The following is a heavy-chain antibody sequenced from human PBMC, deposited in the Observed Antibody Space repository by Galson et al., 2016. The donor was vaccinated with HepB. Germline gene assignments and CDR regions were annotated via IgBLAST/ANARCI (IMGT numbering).Heavy chain of an antibody. V-gene: IGHV4-31*03. J-gene: IGHJ4*02. CDR2: IYYSGST. CDR1: GGSISSGGYY. D-gene: IGHD4-17*01. Sequence: TLSLTCTVSGGSISSGGYYWSWIRQHPGKGLEWIGYIYYSGSTYYNPSLKSRVTISVETSKNQFSLKLSSVPSADTAVYYCARFSDYGDYGFDYWGQGTLVTVSS. CDR3: ARFSDYGDYGFDY.